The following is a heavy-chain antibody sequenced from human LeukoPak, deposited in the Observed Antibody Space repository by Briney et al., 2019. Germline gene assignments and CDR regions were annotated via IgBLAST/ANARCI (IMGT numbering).Heavy chain of an antibody. J-gene: IGHJ6*03. CDR3: ARVSDCSSTSCYFLYYYMDV. D-gene: IGHD2-2*01. CDR2: IYYSGST. Sequence: PSETLPLTCSVSNYSISSGYYWGWIRQPPGKGLEWIGYIYYSGSTNYNPSLKSRVTISVDTSKNQFSLKLSSVTAADTAVYYCARVSDCSSTSCYFLYYYMDVWGKGTTVTVSS. CDR1: NYSISSGYY. V-gene: IGHV4-61*01.